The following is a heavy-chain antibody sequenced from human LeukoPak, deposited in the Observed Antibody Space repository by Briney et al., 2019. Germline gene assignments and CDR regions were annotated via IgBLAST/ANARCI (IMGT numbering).Heavy chain of an antibody. D-gene: IGHD4-17*01. J-gene: IGHJ6*03. Sequence: ASVRVSCKASGYTFTSYYMHWVRQAPGQGLEWMGIINPSGGSTSYAQKFQGRVTMTRDMSTSTVYMELSSLRSEDTAVYYCATEPLPGYGDYYYYYMDVWGKGTTVTVS. CDR3: ATEPLPGYGDYYYYYMDV. V-gene: IGHV1-46*01. CDR1: GYTFTSYY. CDR2: INPSGGST.